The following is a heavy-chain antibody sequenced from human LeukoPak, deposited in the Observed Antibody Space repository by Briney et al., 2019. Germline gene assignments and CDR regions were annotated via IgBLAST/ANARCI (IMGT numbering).Heavy chain of an antibody. CDR1: GFAFSDYD. Sequence: GSLRLSCAASGFAFSDYDMSWIRQAPGKGLEWVSYITRSGSVKNYADSVKGRFTISRDNAKNSLYLQMNSLRAEDTAVYYCARGGSGYRGHWGQGTLVTVSS. D-gene: IGHD3-22*01. V-gene: IGHV3-11*01. CDR3: ARGGSGYRGH. CDR2: ITRSGSVK. J-gene: IGHJ4*02.